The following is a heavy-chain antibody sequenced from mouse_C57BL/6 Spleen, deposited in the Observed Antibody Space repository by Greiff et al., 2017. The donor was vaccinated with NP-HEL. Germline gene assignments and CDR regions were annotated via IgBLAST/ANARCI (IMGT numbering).Heavy chain of an antibody. Sequence: EVQLQQSGPELVKPGASVKIPCKASGYTFTDYNMDWVKQSHGKSLEWIGDINPNNGGTIYNQKFKGKATLTVDKSSSTAYMERRSLTSEDTAVYYCARSSYYSNYVSFAYWGQGTLVTVSA. CDR1: GYTFTDYN. V-gene: IGHV1-18*01. D-gene: IGHD2-5*01. CDR2: INPNNGGT. CDR3: ARSSYYSNYVSFAY. J-gene: IGHJ3*01.